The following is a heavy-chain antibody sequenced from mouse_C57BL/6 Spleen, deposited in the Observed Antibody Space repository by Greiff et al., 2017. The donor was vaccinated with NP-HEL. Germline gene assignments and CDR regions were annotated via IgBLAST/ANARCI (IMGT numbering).Heavy chain of an antibody. J-gene: IGHJ3*01. V-gene: IGHV1-80*01. Sequence: QVQLKQSGAELVKPGASVKISCKASGYAFSSYWMNWVKQRPGKGLEWIGQIYPGDGDTNYNGKFKGKATLTADKSSSTAYMQLSSLTSEDSAVYFCARSWTSSGFAYWGQGTLVTVSA. CDR2: IYPGDGDT. CDR1: GYAFSSYW. CDR3: ARSWTSSGFAY.